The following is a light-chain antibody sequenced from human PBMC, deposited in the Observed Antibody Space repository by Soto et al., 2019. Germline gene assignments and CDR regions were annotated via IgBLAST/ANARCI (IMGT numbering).Light chain of an antibody. J-gene: IGLJ1*01. CDR1: SSDVGGYNY. CDR2: DVS. Sequence: QSVLTQPRSVSGSPGQSVTISCTGTSSDVGGYNYVSWYQQHPGKAPKLMIYDVSKRPSGVPDRFSGSKSGNTASLTISGLQAEDEADYYCCSYAGSYTFYVCGTGIKVTVL. CDR3: CSYAGSYTFYV. V-gene: IGLV2-11*01.